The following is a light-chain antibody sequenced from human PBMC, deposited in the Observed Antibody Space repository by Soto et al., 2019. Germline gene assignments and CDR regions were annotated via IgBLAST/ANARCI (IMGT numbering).Light chain of an antibody. Sequence: EIVLTQSPCTLSLSPGERATLSCRASQSVSNNYLAWYQQKPGQAPRLLIYGASNRATGIPDRFSGSGSGTEFTLTISSLQSEDFEIYYCQQYNNWPITFGQGTLLEVK. V-gene: IGKV3D-15*01. CDR2: GAS. CDR3: QQYNNWPIT. J-gene: IGKJ5*01. CDR1: QSVSNN.